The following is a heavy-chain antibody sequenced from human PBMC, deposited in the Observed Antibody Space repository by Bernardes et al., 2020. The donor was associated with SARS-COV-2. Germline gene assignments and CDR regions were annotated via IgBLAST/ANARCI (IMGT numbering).Heavy chain of an antibody. CDR3: AKDRRFCTNGVCYFYGMDV. J-gene: IGHJ6*02. Sequence: GGSLRLSCAASGFTFSSYGIHWVRQAPGKGLEWVSLISYDGSNKYYADSVKGRFTISRANSKNTLYLRMDSLRPEDTAVYYCAKDRRFCTNGVCYFYGMDVWGQGTTVTVSS. CDR1: GFTFSSYG. D-gene: IGHD2-8*01. V-gene: IGHV3-30*18. CDR2: ISYDGSNK.